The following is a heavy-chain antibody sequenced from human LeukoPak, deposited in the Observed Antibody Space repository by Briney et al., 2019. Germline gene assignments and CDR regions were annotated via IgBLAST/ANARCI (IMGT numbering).Heavy chain of an antibody. CDR2: ISAYNGNT. Sequence: ASVKVSCKASGYTFTSYGISWVRQAPGQGLEWMGWISAYNGNTNYAQKLQGRVTMTTDTSTSTAYMELRSLRSDDTAVYYCAREGYRYCSGCSCYRYYYGMDVWGQGTTVTVS. D-gene: IGHD2-15*01. CDR3: AREGYRYCSGCSCYRYYYGMDV. J-gene: IGHJ6*02. V-gene: IGHV1-18*01. CDR1: GYTFTSYG.